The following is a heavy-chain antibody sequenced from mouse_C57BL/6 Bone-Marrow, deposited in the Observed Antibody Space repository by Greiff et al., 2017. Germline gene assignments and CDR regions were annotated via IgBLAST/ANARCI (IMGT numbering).Heavy chain of an antibody. CDR3: ARSSHYYGSSRGFDY. CDR1: GYSITSDY. V-gene: IGHV3-8*01. D-gene: IGHD1-1*01. Sequence: EVKVVESGPGLAKPSQTLSLTCSVTGYSITSDYWNWIRKFPGNKLEYMGYISYSGSTYYNPSLKSRISITRDTSKNQYYLQLNSVTTEDTATYYCARSSHYYGSSRGFDYWGQGTTLTVSS. J-gene: IGHJ2*01. CDR2: ISYSGST.